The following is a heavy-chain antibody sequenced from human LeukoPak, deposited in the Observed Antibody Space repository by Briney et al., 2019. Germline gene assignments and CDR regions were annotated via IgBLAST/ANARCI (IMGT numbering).Heavy chain of an antibody. V-gene: IGHV1-46*01. D-gene: IGHD1-1*01. Sequence: GASVKVSCKASGYTFTGYYMHWVRQAPGQGLEWMGIINPSGDSTTYAQKFRGRVTLTRDTSTSTVYMELSSLRSEDTAVYYCARRTALGWFDPWGQGTLVTVSS. CDR1: GYTFTGYY. CDR3: ARRTALGWFDP. J-gene: IGHJ5*02. CDR2: INPSGDST.